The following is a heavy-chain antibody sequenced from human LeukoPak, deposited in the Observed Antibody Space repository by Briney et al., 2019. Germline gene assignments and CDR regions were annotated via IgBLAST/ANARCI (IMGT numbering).Heavy chain of an antibody. V-gene: IGHV4-59*12. J-gene: IGHJ4*02. D-gene: IGHD3-22*01. CDR3: ARDSGYLDY. Sequence: SETLSLTCTVSGGSISSYYWSWIRQPPGKGLEWIGYIYYSGSTNYNPSLKSRVTISVDASKNQFSLKLSSVTAADTAVYYCARDSGYLDYWGQGTLVTVSS. CDR2: IYYSGST. CDR1: GGSISSYY.